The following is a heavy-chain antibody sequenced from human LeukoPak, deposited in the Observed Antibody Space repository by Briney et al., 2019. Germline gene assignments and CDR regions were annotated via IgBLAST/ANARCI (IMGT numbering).Heavy chain of an antibody. CDR3: ARDKIGYCSGGSCYSLPPDYGMDV. CDR1: GFTFSSYA. CDR2: ISYDGSNK. J-gene: IGHJ6*02. Sequence: GGSLRLSCAASGFTFSSYAMHWVRQAPGKGLEWVAVISYDGSNKYYADSVKGRFTISRDNSKNTLYLQMNSLRAEDTAVYYCARDKIGYCSGGSCYSLPPDYGMDVWGQGTTVTVS. V-gene: IGHV3-30*04. D-gene: IGHD2-15*01.